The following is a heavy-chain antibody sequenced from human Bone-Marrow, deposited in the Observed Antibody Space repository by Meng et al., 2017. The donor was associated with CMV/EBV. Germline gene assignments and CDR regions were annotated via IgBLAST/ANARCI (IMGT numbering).Heavy chain of an antibody. CDR2: IYYSGRT. V-gene: IGHV4-39*07. D-gene: IGHD6-13*01. Sequence: GSLRLSCTVSGGAISSSSYYWGWIRQPPGKGLEWIGSIYYSGRTYYNPSLKSRVTISVDPSKNQFSLKLSSVTAADTAVYYCRGIAPAVWGGNNWFDPWGQGTLVTVSS. CDR1: GGAISSSSYY. CDR3: RGIAPAVWGGNNWFDP. J-gene: IGHJ5*02.